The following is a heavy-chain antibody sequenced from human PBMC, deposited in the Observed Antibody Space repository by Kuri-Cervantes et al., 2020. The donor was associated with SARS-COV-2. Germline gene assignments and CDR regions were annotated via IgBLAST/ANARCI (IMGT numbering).Heavy chain of an antibody. V-gene: IGHV3-23*01. CDR2: ISGSGGST. J-gene: IGHJ4*02. CDR3: AKDSRYDFWSGYYFDY. Sequence: GESLKISCAASGFTFSNYAMSWVRQAPGKGLEWVSAISGSGGSTYYADSVKGRFTISRDNSKNTLYLQMNSLRAEDTAVYYCAKDSRYDFWSGYYFDYWGQGTLVTVSS. D-gene: IGHD3-3*01. CDR1: GFTFSNYA.